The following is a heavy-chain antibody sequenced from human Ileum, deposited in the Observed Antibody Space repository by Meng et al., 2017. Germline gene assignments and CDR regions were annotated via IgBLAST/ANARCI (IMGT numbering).Heavy chain of an antibody. D-gene: IGHD3-10*01. CDR3: ASWAGGSGSYAVFDY. CDR2: VNTDGTST. CDR1: GFNVNTNY. V-gene: IGHV3-74*01. Sequence: GESLKISCAVSGFNVNTNYMSWVRQVPGMGLEWVSRVNTDGTSTIYADSVKGRFTISRDNANNAVYLQMNNLGVEDTAVYYCASWAGGSGSYAVFDYWGQG. J-gene: IGHJ4*02.